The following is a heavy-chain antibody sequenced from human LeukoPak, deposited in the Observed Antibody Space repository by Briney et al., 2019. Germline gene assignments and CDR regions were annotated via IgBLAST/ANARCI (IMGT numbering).Heavy chain of an antibody. J-gene: IGHJ4*02. CDR2: IGTVGDT. CDR1: GFTFSSYD. D-gene: IGHD6-19*01. CDR3: ARQRETAVAGTGFDH. V-gene: IGHV3-13*01. Sequence: GGSLRLSCAASGFTFSSYDMRWVRQAPGRGLEWVSAIGTVGDTYYPASMKGRFTISRENAKNSLYLQMNSLRAGDTAVYYCARQRETAVAGTGFDHWGQGTLVAVSS.